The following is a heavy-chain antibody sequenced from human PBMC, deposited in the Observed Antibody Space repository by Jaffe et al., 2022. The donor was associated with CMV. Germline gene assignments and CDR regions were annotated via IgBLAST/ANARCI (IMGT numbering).Heavy chain of an antibody. D-gene: IGHD3-3*01. CDR3: ARGPLLLRFSLTFDYYYMDV. CDR2: INHSGST. Sequence: QVQLQQWGAGLLKPSETLSLTCAVYGGSFSGYYWSWIRQPPGKGLEWIGEINHSGSTNYNPSLKSRVTISVDTSKNQFSLKLSSVTAADTAVYYCARGPLLLRFSLTFDYYYMDVWGKGTTVTVSS. J-gene: IGHJ6*03. V-gene: IGHV4-34*01. CDR1: GGSFSGYY.